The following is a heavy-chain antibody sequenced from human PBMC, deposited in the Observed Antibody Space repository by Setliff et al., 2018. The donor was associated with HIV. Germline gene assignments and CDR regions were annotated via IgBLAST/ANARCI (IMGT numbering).Heavy chain of an antibody. CDR2: IYYSGNP. D-gene: IGHD2-2*01. V-gene: IGHV4-31*03. CDR1: GGSISSGYYY. CDR3: ARGFDYAQRPPLYYFDY. J-gene: IGHJ4*02. Sequence: SETLSLTCTVSGGSISSGYYYWSWIRQHPGKGLEWIGYIYYSGNPFYNPSLRSRVTISLGTSKNQFSLKLSSVTAADTAVYYCARGFDYAQRPPLYYFDYWGQGTLVTVS.